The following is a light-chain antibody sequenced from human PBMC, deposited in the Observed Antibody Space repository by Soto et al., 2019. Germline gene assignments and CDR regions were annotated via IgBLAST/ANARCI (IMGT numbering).Light chain of an antibody. CDR3: CSYAGSSTSVV. J-gene: IGLJ2*01. CDR2: EGS. Sequence: QSVLTQPASVSGSPGQSITISCTGTSSDVGSYNLVSWYQQHPGKAPKLMIYEGSEQPSGVSNRFSGSKSGNTASLTISGLQAEDEADYYCCSYAGSSTSVVFGGGTKLTVL. CDR1: SSDVGSYNL. V-gene: IGLV2-23*01.